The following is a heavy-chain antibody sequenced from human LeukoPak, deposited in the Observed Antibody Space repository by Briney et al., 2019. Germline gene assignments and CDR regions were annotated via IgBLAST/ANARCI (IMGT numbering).Heavy chain of an antibody. Sequence: ASVKVSCKASGYTFTGHYMNWVRQAPGQGLEWMGWINPNSGGTKYAQRFQGRVTMTRDASISTAYMELSRLRSDDTAVYYCARPSRVELRDAFDIWGQGTMVTVSS. V-gene: IGHV1-2*02. CDR3: ARPSRVELRDAFDI. CDR2: INPNSGGT. D-gene: IGHD1-26*01. J-gene: IGHJ3*02. CDR1: GYTFTGHY.